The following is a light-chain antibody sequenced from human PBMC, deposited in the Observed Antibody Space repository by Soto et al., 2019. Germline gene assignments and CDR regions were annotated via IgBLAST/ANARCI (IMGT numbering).Light chain of an antibody. J-gene: IGLJ1*01. V-gene: IGLV2-14*01. CDR2: DVS. CDR1: SSDVGGYNY. Sequence: ALTPPASVSGSTGQSITISCTGTSSDVGGYNYVSWYQQHPGKAPKLMIYDVSNRPSGVSNRFSGSKSGNTASLTISGLQAEDEADYYCSSYTSSSTSYVFGTGTKVTVL. CDR3: SSYTSSSTSYV.